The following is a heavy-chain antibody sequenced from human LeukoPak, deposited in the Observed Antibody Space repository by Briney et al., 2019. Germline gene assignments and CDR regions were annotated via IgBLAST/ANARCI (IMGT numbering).Heavy chain of an antibody. D-gene: IGHD3-3*01. V-gene: IGHV3-21*01. CDR1: GFTFSNYS. CDR3: ARATGTYYDFWSGPDY. J-gene: IGHJ4*02. CDR2: ISSSSSYI. Sequence: GGSLRLSCAASGFTFSNYSMNWVRQAPGKGLEWVSCISSSSSYIYYADSVKGRFTISRDNAKNSLYLQMNSLRAEDTAVYYCARATGTYYDFWSGPDYWGQGTLVTVSS.